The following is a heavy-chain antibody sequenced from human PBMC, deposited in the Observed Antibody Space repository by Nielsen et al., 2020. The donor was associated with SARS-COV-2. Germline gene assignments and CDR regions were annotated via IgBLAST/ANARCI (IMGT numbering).Heavy chain of an antibody. D-gene: IGHD6-19*01. CDR3: ATSPSVLAGHLFDY. CDR2: ISVYSGLT. Sequence: ASVKVSCKASGYTFISYPITWVRQAPGQGLEWMGWISVYSGLTNYAQRLQGRVTMTEDTSTDTAYMELSSLRSEDTAVYYCATSPSVLAGHLFDYWGQGTLVTVSS. CDR1: GYTFISYP. J-gene: IGHJ4*02. V-gene: IGHV1-18*01.